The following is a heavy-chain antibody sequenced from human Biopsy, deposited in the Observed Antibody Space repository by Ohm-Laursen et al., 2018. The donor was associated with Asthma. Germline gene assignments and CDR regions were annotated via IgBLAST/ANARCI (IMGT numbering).Heavy chain of an antibody. CDR1: YGSITSGGYY. V-gene: IGHV4-31*03. Sequence: SETLSLTCTVSYGSITSGGYYWTWIRQHPGKGREWIGFIYYSGSTYYNPSLKSRVSISIDTSKNQFSLELSSVTAADTAVYYCARAQDYYDSRGYYRSFDYWGQGTLVTVSS. J-gene: IGHJ4*02. CDR2: IYYSGST. D-gene: IGHD3-22*01. CDR3: ARAQDYYDSRGYYRSFDY.